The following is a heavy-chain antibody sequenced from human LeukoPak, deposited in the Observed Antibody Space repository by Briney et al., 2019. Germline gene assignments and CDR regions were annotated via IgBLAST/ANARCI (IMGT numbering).Heavy chain of an antibody. CDR2: INHSGST. CDR3: ARSQSGRFDY. CDR1: GGSFSGYY. D-gene: IGHD5-12*01. Sequence: SETLSLTCAVYGGSFSGYYWSWIRQPPGKGLEWIGEINHSGSTNYNPSLKSRVTISVDTSKNQFSLKLSSVTAADTAVYYCARSQSGRFDYWGQGTLVTVSS. V-gene: IGHV4-34*01. J-gene: IGHJ4*02.